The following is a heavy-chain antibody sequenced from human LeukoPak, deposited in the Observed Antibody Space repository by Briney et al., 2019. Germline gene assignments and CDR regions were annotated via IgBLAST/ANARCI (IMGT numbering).Heavy chain of an antibody. V-gene: IGHV4-39*01. D-gene: IGHD5-12*01. Sequence: SATLSLTCTVSGASISTSNSYWGWIRQPPGKGLEWIGSIYYSGSTYYNPSLKSRVTISVDTSKNQFSLKLSSVTAADTAVYYCARHSLVATMYNWFDPWGQGTLVTVSS. J-gene: IGHJ5*02. CDR1: GASISTSNSY. CDR3: ARHSLVATMYNWFDP. CDR2: IYYSGST.